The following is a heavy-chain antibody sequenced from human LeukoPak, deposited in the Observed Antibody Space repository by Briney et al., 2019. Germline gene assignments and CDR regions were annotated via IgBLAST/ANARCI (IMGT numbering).Heavy chain of an antibody. Sequence: GGSLRLSCAASGFTFSSYAMHWVRQAPGKGLEWVAVISYDGSNKYYADSVKGRFTISRDNSKNTLYPQMNSLRAEDTAIYYCAKATGMTARPFDYWGQGTLVTVSS. D-gene: IGHD2-21*02. V-gene: IGHV3-30-3*01. J-gene: IGHJ4*02. CDR1: GFTFSSYA. CDR2: ISYDGSNK. CDR3: AKATGMTARPFDY.